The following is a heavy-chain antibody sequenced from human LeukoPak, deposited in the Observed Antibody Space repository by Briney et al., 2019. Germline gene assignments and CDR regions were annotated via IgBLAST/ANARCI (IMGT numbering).Heavy chain of an antibody. Sequence: GGSLRLSCAASGFTFSDYYMSWIRQAPGKGLEWVSGISGSGGSTFNADSVKGRFTISRDNSKNTLYLQMNSLRAEDTAVYYCARDLRSGSYYPWFDPWGQGTLVTVSS. D-gene: IGHD1-26*01. CDR3: ARDLRSGSYYPWFDP. CDR2: ISGSGGST. J-gene: IGHJ5*02. V-gene: IGHV3-23*01. CDR1: GFTFSDYY.